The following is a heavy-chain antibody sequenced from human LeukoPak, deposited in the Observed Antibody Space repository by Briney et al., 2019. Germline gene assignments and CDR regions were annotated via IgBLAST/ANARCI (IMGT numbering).Heavy chain of an antibody. CDR3: AKDLSQWLVRGWFDY. V-gene: IGHV3-48*04. CDR2: ISSSGSTI. CDR1: GFTFSSYA. Sequence: GGSLRLSCAASGFTFSSYAMHWVRQAPGKGLEWVSYISSSGSTIYYADSVKGRFTISRDNAKNSLYLQMNSLRAEDTALYYCAKDLSQWLVRGWFDYWGQGTLVTVSS. J-gene: IGHJ4*02. D-gene: IGHD6-19*01.